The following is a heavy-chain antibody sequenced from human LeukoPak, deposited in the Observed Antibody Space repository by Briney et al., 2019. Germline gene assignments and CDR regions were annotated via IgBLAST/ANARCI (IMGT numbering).Heavy chain of an antibody. V-gene: IGHV3-73*01. D-gene: IGHD6-13*01. Sequence: GGSLRLXCAASGFTFSGSAMHWVRQASGKGLEWVGRIRSKANSYATAYAASVKGRFTISRDDSKNTAYLQMNSLKTEDTAVYYCTRPQYSSSWYDSFDIWGQGTMVTVSS. CDR3: TRPQYSSSWYDSFDI. J-gene: IGHJ3*02. CDR1: GFTFSGSA. CDR2: IRSKANSYAT.